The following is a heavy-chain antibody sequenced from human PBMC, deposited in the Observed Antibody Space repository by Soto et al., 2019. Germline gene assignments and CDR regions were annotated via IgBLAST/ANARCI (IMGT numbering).Heavy chain of an antibody. J-gene: IGHJ3*02. CDR1: GFTFSSYA. CDR2: ISYDGSNK. Sequence: QVQLVESGGGVVQPGRSLRLSCAASGFTFSSYAMHWVRQAPGKGLEWVAVISYDGSNKYYADSVKGRFTISRDNSKNTLDVQMNSLRAEDTAVYYCARDYYDSSGYYYEGAFDIWGQGTMVTVSS. D-gene: IGHD3-22*01. CDR3: ARDYYDSSGYYYEGAFDI. V-gene: IGHV3-30-3*01.